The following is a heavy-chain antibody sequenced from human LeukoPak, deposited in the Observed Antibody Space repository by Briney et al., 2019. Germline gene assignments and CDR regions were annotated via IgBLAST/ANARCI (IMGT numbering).Heavy chain of an antibody. V-gene: IGHV4-39*07. D-gene: IGHD3-22*01. CDR3: AREVVIPTHWFDP. CDR1: GGSISSSSYY. Sequence: SETLSLTCTVSGGSISSSSYYWGWIRQPPGKGLEWIGSIYYSGSTYYNPSLKSRVTISVDTSKNQFSLKLSSVTAADTAVYYCAREVVIPTHWFDPWGQGTLVTVSS. J-gene: IGHJ5*02. CDR2: IYYSGST.